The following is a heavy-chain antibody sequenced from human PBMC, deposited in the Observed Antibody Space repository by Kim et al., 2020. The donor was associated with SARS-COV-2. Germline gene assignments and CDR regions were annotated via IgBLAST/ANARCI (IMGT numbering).Heavy chain of an antibody. CDR2: IYTSGST. D-gene: IGHD3-10*01. V-gene: IGHV4-4*07. CDR3: ARERETLWFGELLPRANWFDP. J-gene: IGHJ5*02. Sequence: SETLSLTCTVSGGSISSYYWSWIRQPAGKGLEWIGRIYTSGSTNYNPSLKSRVTMSVDTSKNQFSLKLSSVTAADTAVYYCARERETLWFGELLPRANWFDPWGQGTLVTVSS. CDR1: GGSISSYY.